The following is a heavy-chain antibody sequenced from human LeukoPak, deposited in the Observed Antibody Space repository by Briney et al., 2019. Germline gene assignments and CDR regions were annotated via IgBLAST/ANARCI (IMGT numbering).Heavy chain of an antibody. CDR1: GFTFSSYA. CDR2: ISYDGSNK. J-gene: IGHJ6*02. Sequence: GGSLRLSCAASGFTFSSYAMHWVRQAPGKGLEWVAVISYDGSNKYYADSVKGRFTISRDNSKNTLYLQMNSLRAEDTAVYYCARVASYDIRYYGMDVWGQGTTVTVSS. D-gene: IGHD3-9*01. V-gene: IGHV3-30-3*01. CDR3: ARVASYDIRYYGMDV.